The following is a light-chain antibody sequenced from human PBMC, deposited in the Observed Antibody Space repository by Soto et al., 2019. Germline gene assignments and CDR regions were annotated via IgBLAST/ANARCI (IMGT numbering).Light chain of an antibody. V-gene: IGLV1-44*01. CDR2: SNS. J-gene: IGLJ1*01. CDR1: SSNIGSYT. Sequence: QSVLIQPPSASGTPGQRVTVSCSGGSSNIGSYTVNWYQQLPGAAPKLLIYSNSQRPSGVPDRFSASKSGTSASLAISGRQSEDEAEYYYAAWDDSLNGYVFGPGTKLTVL. CDR3: AAWDDSLNGYV.